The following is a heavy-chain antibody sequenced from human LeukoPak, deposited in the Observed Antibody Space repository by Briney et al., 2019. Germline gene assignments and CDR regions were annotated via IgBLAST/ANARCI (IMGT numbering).Heavy chain of an antibody. CDR2: IYSGGST. D-gene: IGHD3-22*01. CDR3: AREYYYDSSGPGPDSYYMDV. Sequence: GGSLRLSCAASGFTFSSYEMNWVRQAPGKGLEWVSVIYSGGSTYYADSVKGRFTISRDNSKNTLYLQMNSLRAEDTAVYYCAREYYYDSSGPGPDSYYMDVWGKGTTVTISS. V-gene: IGHV3-66*01. J-gene: IGHJ6*03. CDR1: GFTFSSYE.